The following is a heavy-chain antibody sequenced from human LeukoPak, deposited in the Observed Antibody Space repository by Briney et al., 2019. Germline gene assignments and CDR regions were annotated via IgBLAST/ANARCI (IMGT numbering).Heavy chain of an antibody. CDR3: VRVHGWAFDY. CDR1: GFTFSTHD. Sequence: GGSLRLSCAASGFTFSTHDLNWVRQAPGKGLEWVSFTSSRSSTIYYADSVKGRFTISRDNAKNSLYLQMNSLKTEDTAVYYCVRVHGWAFDYWGQGALVTVSS. CDR2: TSSRSSTI. D-gene: IGHD3-10*01. J-gene: IGHJ4*02. V-gene: IGHV3-48*04.